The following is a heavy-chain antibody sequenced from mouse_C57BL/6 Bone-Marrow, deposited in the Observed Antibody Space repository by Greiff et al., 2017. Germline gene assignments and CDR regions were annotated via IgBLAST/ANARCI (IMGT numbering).Heavy chain of an antibody. CDR2: ISNLAYSI. CDR3: ARQAYKGFFDY. J-gene: IGHJ2*01. V-gene: IGHV5-15*04. CDR1: GFTFSDYG. D-gene: IGHD2-10*01. Sequence: EVKVEESGGGLVQPGGSLKLSCAASGFTFSDYGMAWVRQAPRKGPEWVAFISNLAYSIYYADTVTGRFTISRENAKNTLYLEMSSLRSEDTAMYYCARQAYKGFFDYWGQGTTLTVSS.